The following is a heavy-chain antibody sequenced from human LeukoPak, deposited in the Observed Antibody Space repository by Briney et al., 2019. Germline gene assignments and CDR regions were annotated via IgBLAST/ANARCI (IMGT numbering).Heavy chain of an antibody. D-gene: IGHD1-26*01. CDR1: GFAFSSYW. V-gene: IGHV3-74*01. J-gene: IGHJ4*02. CDR2: INSDGSST. CDR3: ARGGGSYPHKNFDY. Sequence: PGGSLRLSCAASGFAFSSYWMHWVREAPGKGLGWVSRINSDGSSTSYADSVKGRFPISRDNAKHTLYLQRNSLRAEDTAVYYCARGGGSYPHKNFDYWGQGTLVTVSS.